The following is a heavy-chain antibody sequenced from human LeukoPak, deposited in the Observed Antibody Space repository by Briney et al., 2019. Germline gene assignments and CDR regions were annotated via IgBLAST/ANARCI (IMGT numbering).Heavy chain of an antibody. J-gene: IGHJ4*02. V-gene: IGHV3-21*01. CDR3: VAANPTSDY. CDR2: ISSNSNYI. Sequence: PGGSLRLSCAASGFTFNHYSLHWVRQAPGKGLEWVSSISSNSNYIYYADSVKGRFTISRDSAKNSLYLQMNSLRAEDTAVYYCVAANPTSDYWGQGTLVTVSS. CDR1: GFTFNHYS. D-gene: IGHD2-15*01.